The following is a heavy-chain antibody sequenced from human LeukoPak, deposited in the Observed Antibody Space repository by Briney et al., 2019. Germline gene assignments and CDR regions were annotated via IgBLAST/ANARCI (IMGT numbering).Heavy chain of an antibody. V-gene: IGHV3-30*18. Sequence: PGRSLRLSCAASGFTFSRSAMHWVRQAPGKGLEWVATISYDGGNKYYADSVKGRFTISRDNSKNTLYLQMNSLRAEDTAVYYCAKRKDYYDSNGYAYYFDYWGQGTLVTVSS. CDR3: AKRKDYYDSNGYAYYFDY. CDR2: ISYDGGNK. J-gene: IGHJ4*02. D-gene: IGHD3-22*01. CDR1: GFTFSRSA.